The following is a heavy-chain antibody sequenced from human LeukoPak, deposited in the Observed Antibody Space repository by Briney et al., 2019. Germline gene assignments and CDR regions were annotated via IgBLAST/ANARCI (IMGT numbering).Heavy chain of an antibody. CDR3: ARTMTTMTTHGELDF. CDR2: ISPHNGKT. J-gene: IGHJ4*02. Sequence: ASVKVSCKASGYTFTIYSLSWVRQAPGQGLEWVGWISPHNGKTSYAQKVQGRVTMTTDTSTTTAYMELRNLRSDDTAVYYCARTMTTMTTHGELDFWGQGTLVTVSS. V-gene: IGHV1-18*01. D-gene: IGHD4-17*01. CDR1: GYTFTIYS.